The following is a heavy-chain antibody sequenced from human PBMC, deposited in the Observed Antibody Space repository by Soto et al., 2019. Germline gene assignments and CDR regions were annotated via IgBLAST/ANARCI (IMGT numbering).Heavy chain of an antibody. CDR3: ARMVVHPRYYYDY. CDR1: GGTFSSYA. J-gene: IGHJ4*02. V-gene: IGHV1-69*13. CDR2: IIPIFGTA. D-gene: IGHD2-8*01. Sequence: GASVKVSCKASGGTFSSYAISWVRQAPGQGLEWMGGIIPIFGTANYAQKFQGRVTITADESTSTAYMELSSLRAEDTAVYYCARMVVHPRYYYDYWGRGSLVIVSS.